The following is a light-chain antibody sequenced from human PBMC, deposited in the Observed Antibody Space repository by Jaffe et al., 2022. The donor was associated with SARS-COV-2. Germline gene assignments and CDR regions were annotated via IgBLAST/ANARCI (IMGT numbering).Light chain of an antibody. J-gene: IGKJ4*01. CDR2: GAS. CDR3: QQYNIWPLT. V-gene: IGKV3-15*01. Sequence: EIVMTQSPATLSVSPGEGATLSCRASQSVSSNLAWYKQKPGQAPSLLIYGASTRATGIPARFSGSGSGTEFTLTISSLQSEDLAIYYCQQYNIWPLTFGGGTKVEIK. CDR1: QSVSSN.